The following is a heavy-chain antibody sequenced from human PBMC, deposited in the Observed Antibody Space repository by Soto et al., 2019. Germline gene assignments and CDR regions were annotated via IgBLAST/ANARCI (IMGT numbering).Heavy chain of an antibody. Sequence: ASVKFSCKASGYTFTSYAMHWVRQAPGQRLEWMGWINAGNGNTKYSQKFQGRVTITRDTSASTAYMELSSLRSEDTAVYYCAKDFRVNGYDSSGYWPFYYFDYWGQGTLVTVSS. CDR2: INAGNGNT. D-gene: IGHD3-22*01. CDR1: GYTFTSYA. V-gene: IGHV1-3*01. CDR3: AKDFRVNGYDSSGYWPFYYFDY. J-gene: IGHJ4*02.